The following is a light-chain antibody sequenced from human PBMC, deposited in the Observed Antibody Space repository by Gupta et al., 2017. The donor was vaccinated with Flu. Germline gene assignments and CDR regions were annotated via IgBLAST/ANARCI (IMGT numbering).Light chain of an antibody. CDR1: KIGYKN. CDR2: DDN. V-gene: IGLV3-21*02. Sequence: KIGYKNVNWYQQKPGQAPVLVVYDDNDRPYGISGRFSGSNSWDTATLTISRVEAADEAAYYCQVWDNDDDHPGKVFGGGTKLTVL. J-gene: IGLJ2*01. CDR3: QVWDNDDDHPGKV.